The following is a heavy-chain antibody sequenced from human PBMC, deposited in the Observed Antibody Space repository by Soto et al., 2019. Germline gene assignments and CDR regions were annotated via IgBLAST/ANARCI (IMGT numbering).Heavy chain of an antibody. CDR2: ISSNGGST. CDR3: VSGWYNWFDP. V-gene: IGHV3-64D*06. J-gene: IGHJ5*02. CDR1: GFTFSSYA. Sequence: VGSLRLSCSASGFTFSSYAMHWVRQAPGKGLEYVSAISSNGGSTYYADSVKGRFTISRDNSKNTLYLQMSSLRAEDTAVYYCVSGWYNWFDPWGQGTLVTVSS. D-gene: IGHD6-19*01.